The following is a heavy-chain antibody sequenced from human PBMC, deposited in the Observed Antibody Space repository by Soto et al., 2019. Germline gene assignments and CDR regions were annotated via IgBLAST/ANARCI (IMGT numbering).Heavy chain of an antibody. CDR2: ISGRGGST. J-gene: IGHJ6*02. Sequence: GGSLRLSCAASGFTFSSYAMSWVRQAPGKGLEWVSAISGRGGSTYYADSVKGRFTISRDNSKNTLYLKMNSLRAEDRAVYYCAKGALFFYGSGSSPMDVWGQGTTVTVSS. V-gene: IGHV3-23*01. CDR1: GFTFSSYA. CDR3: AKGALFFYGSGSSPMDV. D-gene: IGHD3-10*01.